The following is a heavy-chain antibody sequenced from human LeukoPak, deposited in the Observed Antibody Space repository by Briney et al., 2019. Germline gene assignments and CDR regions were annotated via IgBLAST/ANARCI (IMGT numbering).Heavy chain of an antibody. CDR3: ARDGDYGDY. J-gene: IGHJ4*02. D-gene: IGHD3-16*01. CDR1: GFTFSSYG. V-gene: IGHV3-30*02. Sequence: GGSLRLSCEASGFTFSSYGMHWVRQAPGKGLEWVAFTRFDGNNEFYTDSVKGRFTISRDNSKNTLYLQMNSLRAEDTAVYYCARDGDYGDYWGQGTLVTVSS. CDR2: TRFDGNNE.